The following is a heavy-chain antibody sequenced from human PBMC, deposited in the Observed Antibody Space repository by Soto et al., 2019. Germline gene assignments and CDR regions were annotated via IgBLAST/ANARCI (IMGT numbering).Heavy chain of an antibody. CDR3: ATNGSDSGWFFFDP. CDR2: VSYSGST. J-gene: IGHJ5*02. V-gene: IGHV4-59*03. D-gene: IGHD6-19*01. Sequence: SETLSLTCSLSGGAIGGYYWSWIRQPPGKALEWMGYVSYSGSTDYYPPLKSRVSISIDTSKNQFSLQMISVTAADTAVYYCATNGSDSGWFFFDPWGQGALVTVSS. CDR1: GGAIGGYY.